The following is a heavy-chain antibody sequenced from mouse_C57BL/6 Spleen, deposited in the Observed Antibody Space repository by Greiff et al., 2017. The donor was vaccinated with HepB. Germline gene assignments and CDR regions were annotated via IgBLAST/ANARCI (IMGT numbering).Heavy chain of an antibody. Sequence: QVQLQQPGAELVRPGSSVKLSCKASGYTFTSYWMDWVKQRPGQGLEWIGNLYPSDSETHYNQKFKDKATLTVDKSSSTAYMQLSSLTSEDSAVYYCARGFAYRGQGTLVTVSA. J-gene: IGHJ3*01. V-gene: IGHV1-61*01. CDR2: LYPSDSET. CDR3: ARGFAY. CDR1: GYTFTSYW.